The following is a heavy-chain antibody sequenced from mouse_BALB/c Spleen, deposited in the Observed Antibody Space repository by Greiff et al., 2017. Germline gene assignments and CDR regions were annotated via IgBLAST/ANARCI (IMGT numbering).Heavy chain of an antibody. D-gene: IGHD2-1*01. CDR3: TTDGNYWFAY. J-gene: IGHJ3*01. CDR2: ISCYNGAT. Sequence: LVKTGASVKISCKASGYSFTGYYMHWVKQSHGKSLEWIGYISCYNGATSYNQKFKGKAKLTAVTSTSTAYMELSSLTNEDSAVYYCTTDGNYWFAYWGQGTLVTVSA. CDR1: GYSFTGYY. V-gene: IGHV1S34*01.